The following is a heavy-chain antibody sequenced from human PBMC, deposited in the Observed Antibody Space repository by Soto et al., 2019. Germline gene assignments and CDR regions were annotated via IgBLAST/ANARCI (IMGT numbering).Heavy chain of an antibody. V-gene: IGHV1-24*01. CDR1: GYTLTELS. D-gene: IGHD6-19*01. CDR2: FDPEDGET. Sequence: ALVKVSCKVSGYTLTELSMHWVRQAPGKGLEWMGGFDPEDGETIYAQKFQGRVTMTEDTSTDTAYMELSSLRSEDTAVYYCATLDADMYSSGWNFDYWGQGTLVTVS. J-gene: IGHJ4*02. CDR3: ATLDADMYSSGWNFDY.